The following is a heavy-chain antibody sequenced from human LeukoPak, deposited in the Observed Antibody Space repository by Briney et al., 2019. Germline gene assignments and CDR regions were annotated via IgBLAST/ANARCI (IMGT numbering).Heavy chain of an antibody. CDR1: GYTFTGYY. D-gene: IGHD6-13*01. V-gene: IGHV1-2*04. CDR3: ARAPDIAAAGTFWYFDL. J-gene: IGHJ2*01. Sequence: VASVKVSCKASGYTFTGYYMHWVRQAPGQGLEWMGWINPNSGGTNYAQKFQGWVTMTRDTSISTAYMELSRLRSDDTAVYYCARAPDIAAAGTFWYFDLWGRGTLVTVSS. CDR2: INPNSGGT.